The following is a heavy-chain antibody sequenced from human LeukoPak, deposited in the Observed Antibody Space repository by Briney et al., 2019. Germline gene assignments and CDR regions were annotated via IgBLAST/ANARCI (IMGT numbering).Heavy chain of an antibody. Sequence: SETLSLTCTVSGGSISSYYWGWIRRPPGKGLEWIGFIYYSGSTNYNPSLKSRVTISVDTSKNQFSLKLSSVTAADTAVYYCARGKVGATFDPWGQGTLVTVSS. V-gene: IGHV4-59*01. CDR3: ARGKVGATFDP. J-gene: IGHJ5*02. CDR2: IYYSGST. D-gene: IGHD1-26*01. CDR1: GGSISSYY.